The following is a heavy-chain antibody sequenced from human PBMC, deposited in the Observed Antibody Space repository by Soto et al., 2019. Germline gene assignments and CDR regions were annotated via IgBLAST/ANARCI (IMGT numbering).Heavy chain of an antibody. V-gene: IGHV3-33*01. CDR1: GFDFSNYG. J-gene: IGHJ6*02. D-gene: IGHD3-10*01. CDR2: IWFDGNDK. Sequence: QVQLVESGGGVVQPGRSVRLSCEASGFDFSNYGIHWFSRAPGKWLEWVAGIWFDGNDKYYADSVKGRIAVSRDNSKNTLYLKMSSLRAEDTAVYYCARDLYTGGQRYYYYAMHVWGQGTTVTVSS. CDR3: ARDLYTGGQRYYYYAMHV.